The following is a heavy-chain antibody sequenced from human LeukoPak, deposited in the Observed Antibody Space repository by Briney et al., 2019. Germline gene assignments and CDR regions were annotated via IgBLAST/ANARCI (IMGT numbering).Heavy chain of an antibody. CDR1: GFTFSSYW. CDR3: ATVKFLEWLPD. Sequence: GGSLRLSCAASGFTFSSYWMSWVRQAPGKGLEWVANIKQDGSEKYYVDSVKGRFTISRDNAKNSLFLQMNSLTTEDTAVYYCATVKFLEWLPDWGQGTLVAVS. V-gene: IGHV3-7*01. CDR2: IKQDGSEK. J-gene: IGHJ4*02. D-gene: IGHD3-3*01.